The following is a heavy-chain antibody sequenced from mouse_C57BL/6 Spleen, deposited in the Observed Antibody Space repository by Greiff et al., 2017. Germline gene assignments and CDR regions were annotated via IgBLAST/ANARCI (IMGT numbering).Heavy chain of an antibody. Sequence: EVQLQQSGPELVKPGASVKISCKASGYTFTDYYMNWVKQSHGKSLEWIGDINPNNGGTSYNQKFKGKATLTVDKSSSTAYMELRSLTSEDSAVYYCARDDYDAYWGQGTLVTVSA. J-gene: IGHJ3*01. CDR1: GYTFTDYY. V-gene: IGHV1-26*01. D-gene: IGHD2-4*01. CDR2: INPNNGGT. CDR3: ARDDYDAY.